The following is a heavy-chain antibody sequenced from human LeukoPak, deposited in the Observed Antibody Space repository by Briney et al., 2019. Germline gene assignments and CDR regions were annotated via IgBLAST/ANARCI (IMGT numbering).Heavy chain of an antibody. CDR2: IRQDGSEK. J-gene: IGHJ4*02. D-gene: IGHD1-26*01. V-gene: IGHV3-7*01. CDR1: GFTFSNYW. Sequence: PGGTLTLSCAASGFTFSNYWMSWVRQAPGTGLEWVANIRQDGSEKYYVDSVKGRFTISRDNAKNSLYLQMNSLRAEDTAVYDCARDTVGASYYWGQGTLVTVSS. CDR3: ARDTVGASYY.